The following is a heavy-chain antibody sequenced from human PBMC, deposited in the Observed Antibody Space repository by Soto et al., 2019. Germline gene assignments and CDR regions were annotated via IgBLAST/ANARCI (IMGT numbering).Heavy chain of an antibody. J-gene: IGHJ6*02. CDR3: AFSGCGTTLIYYYYYGTEV. V-gene: IGHV5-10-1*01. Sequence: GESLKISCKGSGYSFTSYWISWVRQMPGKGLEWMGRIDPSDSYTNYSPSFQGHVTISADKSISTAYLQWSSLKASDTAMYYCAFSGCGTTLIYYYYYGTEVWSQGTTVTVS. D-gene: IGHD1-1*01. CDR1: GYSFTSYW. CDR2: IDPSDSYT.